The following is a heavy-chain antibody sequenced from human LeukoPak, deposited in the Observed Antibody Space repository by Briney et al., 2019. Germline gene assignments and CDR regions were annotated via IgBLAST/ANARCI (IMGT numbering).Heavy chain of an antibody. D-gene: IGHD1-26*01. V-gene: IGHV3-21*01. CDR3: ARAFLEAKDY. CDR1: GFTFRSYS. J-gene: IGHJ4*02. Sequence: GGSLRLSCAASGFTFRSYSMNWVRQAPGKGLEWVSSISSSSSYIYYADSVKGRFTISRDNAKNSLYLQMNSLRAEDTAVYYCARAFLEAKDYWGQGTLVTVSS. CDR2: ISSSSSYI.